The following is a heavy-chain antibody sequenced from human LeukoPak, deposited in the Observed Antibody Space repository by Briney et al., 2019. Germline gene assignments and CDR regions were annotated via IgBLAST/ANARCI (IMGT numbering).Heavy chain of an antibody. D-gene: IGHD3-3*01. CDR2: IYTTGST. CDR3: ARGGFTKFDP. J-gene: IGHJ5*02. Sequence: PSETLSLTCAVSGDSISSYYWSWIRQPAGKGLEWIGRIYTTGSTNYNPPLKSRVTMSVDTSNNQFSLKLSSVTAADTAVYYCARGGFTKFDPWGQGTLVTVSS. V-gene: IGHV4-4*07. CDR1: GDSISSYY.